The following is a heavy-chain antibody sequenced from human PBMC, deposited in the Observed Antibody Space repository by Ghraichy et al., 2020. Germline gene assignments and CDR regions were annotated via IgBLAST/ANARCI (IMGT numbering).Heavy chain of an antibody. Sequence: SETLSLPFTVSGGSFCSSTYYWGWIRQPPGKGLEWIGSIYYSGSTYYNPSLKSRVTISVDTSKNQFSLKLSSVTAADTAVYYCASLYGSRHWGQGTLVTVSS. CDR2: IYYSGST. V-gene: IGHV4-39*01. CDR1: GGSFCSSTYY. J-gene: IGHJ4*02. CDR3: ASLYGSRH. D-gene: IGHD1-1*01.